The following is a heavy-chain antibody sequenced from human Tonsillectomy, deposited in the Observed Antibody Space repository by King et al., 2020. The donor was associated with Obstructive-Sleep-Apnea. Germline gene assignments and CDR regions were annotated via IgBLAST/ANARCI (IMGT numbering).Heavy chain of an antibody. Sequence: PLQESGPGLVKPSETLSLTCTVSGGSISSGSYYWGWIRQPPGKGLEWMGSFYYSGSTYYNPSLKSRVTISVDTSKNQFSLKLSSVTAADTAVYYCARPSPGYDIHYWGQGTLVTVSS. D-gene: IGHD3-9*01. V-gene: IGHV4-39*01. CDR1: GGSISSGSYY. CDR3: ARPSPGYDIHY. CDR2: FYYSGST. J-gene: IGHJ4*02.